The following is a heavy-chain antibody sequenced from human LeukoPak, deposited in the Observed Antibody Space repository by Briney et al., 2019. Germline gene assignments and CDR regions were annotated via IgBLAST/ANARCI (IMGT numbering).Heavy chain of an antibody. V-gene: IGHV1-8*03. CDR2: MNPNSGNT. D-gene: IGHD2-2*01. CDR3: ARTTVVPAAKDYYYYMDV. CDR1: GYTFTSYD. J-gene: IGHJ6*03. Sequence: ASVKVSCKASGYTFTSYDINWVRQATGQGLEWMGWMNPNSGNTGYAQKFQGRVTITRNTSISTAYMELSSLRSEGTAVYYCARTTVVPAAKDYYYYMDVWGKGNTVTVSS.